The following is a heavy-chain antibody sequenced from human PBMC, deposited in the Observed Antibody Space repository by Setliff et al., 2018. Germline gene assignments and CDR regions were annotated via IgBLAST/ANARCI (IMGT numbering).Heavy chain of an antibody. V-gene: IGHV3-74*01. D-gene: IGHD2-2*01. CDR1: GFTFSSHW. J-gene: IGHJ4*02. CDR3: ARAHSSTLSVHDY. Sequence: PGGSLRLSCAAAGFTFSSHWMHWVRQAPGKRLMGVSRINNDGISTTYEDSVKGRFTFSRDNGKNTLYLQMNSLRAEETAVYYCARAHSSTLSVHDYWGQGTRVTVVS. CDR2: INNDGIST.